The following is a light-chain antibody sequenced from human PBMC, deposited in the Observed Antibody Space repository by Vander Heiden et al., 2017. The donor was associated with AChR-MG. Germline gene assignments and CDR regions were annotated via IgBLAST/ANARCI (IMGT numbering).Light chain of an antibody. J-gene: IGKJ4*01. Sequence: DIQMTQSPSTLSASVGDRVTIPSRASQDSGSWLAWYQQKPGKAPNLLIYKTSTLESGVPSRFSGSGSGAEFTLTISSLQPDDVATYYCQVYNSHSFTFGGGTKVEIK. CDR2: KTS. V-gene: IGKV1-5*03. CDR1: QDSGSW. CDR3: QVYNSHSFT.